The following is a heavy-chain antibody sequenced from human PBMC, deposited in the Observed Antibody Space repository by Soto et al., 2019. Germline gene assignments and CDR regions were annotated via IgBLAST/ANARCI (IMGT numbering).Heavy chain of an antibody. J-gene: IGHJ5*02. Sequence: ASVKVCCKASGYTFSSYAMHWVRQAPRQRLEWMGWINAGNGNTKYSQKFQGRVTITRDTSASTAYMELSSLRSEDTAVYYCARGRSRAAAGTGGWFDPWGQGTLVTVSS. CDR3: ARGRSRAAAGTGGWFDP. V-gene: IGHV1-3*01. D-gene: IGHD6-13*01. CDR2: INAGNGNT. CDR1: GYTFSSYA.